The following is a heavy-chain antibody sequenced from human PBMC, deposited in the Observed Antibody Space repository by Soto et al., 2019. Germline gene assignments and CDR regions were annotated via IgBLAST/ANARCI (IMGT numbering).Heavy chain of an antibody. J-gene: IGHJ4*02. V-gene: IGHV3-53*04. CDR1: GFTFTISY. CDR2: IYSDGNT. Sequence: EVQLVESGGGLVQPGGSLRLSCAASGFTFTISYMSWVRQAPGKGLEWVSVIYSDGNTYYADSVKGRFTISRHNSENTLYLQLSSLTAEDTAVYYCARGADRDYFDSWGQGTLVTVSS. CDR3: ARGADRDYFDS.